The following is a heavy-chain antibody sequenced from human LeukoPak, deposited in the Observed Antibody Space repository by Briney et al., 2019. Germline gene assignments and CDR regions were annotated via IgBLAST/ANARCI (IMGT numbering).Heavy chain of an antibody. CDR1: GFTFSSYA. J-gene: IGHJ4*02. Sequence: GGSLRLSCAASGFTFSSYAMSWVRQAPGKGLEWVSALSGSGDDTYYADSVKSRFTISRDNSKNTLYLQMNSLRAEDTAVYYCAVQRGGDGYNTFDYWGQGTLVTVSS. V-gene: IGHV3-23*01. CDR2: LSGSGDDT. CDR3: AVQRGGDGYNTFDY. D-gene: IGHD5-24*01.